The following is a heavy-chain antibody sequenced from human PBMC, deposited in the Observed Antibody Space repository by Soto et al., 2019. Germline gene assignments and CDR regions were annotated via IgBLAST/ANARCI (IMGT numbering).Heavy chain of an antibody. D-gene: IGHD1-1*01. CDR2: IYYSGST. V-gene: IGHV4-39*01. CDR1: GGSISSSSYY. Sequence: PSETLSLTCTVSGGSISSSSYYWGWIRQPPGKGLEWIGSIYYSGSTYYNPSLKSRVTISVDTSKNQFSLKLSSVTAADTAVYYCVTGPGDYWGQGTLVTVSS. J-gene: IGHJ4*02. CDR3: VTGPGDY.